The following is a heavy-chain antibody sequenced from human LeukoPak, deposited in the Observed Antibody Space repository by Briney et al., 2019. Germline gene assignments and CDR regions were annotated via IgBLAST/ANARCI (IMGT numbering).Heavy chain of an antibody. CDR2: ISGSGGST. J-gene: IGHJ4*02. Sequence: GGSLRLSCAASRFTFSSYAMSWVRQAPGKGLEWVSAISGSGGSTYYADSVKGRFTISRDNSKNTLYLQMNSLRAEDTAVYYCAKDRTTVVTPAAYFDYWGQGTLVTVSS. D-gene: IGHD4-23*01. CDR3: AKDRTTVVTPAAYFDY. CDR1: RFTFSSYA. V-gene: IGHV3-23*01.